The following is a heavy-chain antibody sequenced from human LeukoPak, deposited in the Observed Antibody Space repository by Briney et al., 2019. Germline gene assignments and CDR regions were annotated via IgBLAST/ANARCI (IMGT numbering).Heavy chain of an antibody. CDR2: IYTSGST. V-gene: IGHV4-4*07. Sequence: PSETPSLTCTVSGGSISSYYWSWIRQPAGKGLEWIGRIYTSGSTNYNPSLKSRVTMSVDTSKNQFSLKLSSVTAADTAVYYCARDVYYDSSGYYLSWFDPWGQGTLVTVSS. CDR1: GGSISSYY. CDR3: ARDVYYDSSGYYLSWFDP. D-gene: IGHD3-22*01. J-gene: IGHJ5*02.